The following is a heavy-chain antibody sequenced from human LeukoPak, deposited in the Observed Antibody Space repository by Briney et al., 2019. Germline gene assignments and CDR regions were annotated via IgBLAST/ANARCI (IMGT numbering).Heavy chain of an antibody. CDR2: ISSSTAYI. D-gene: IGHD6-6*01. V-gene: IGHV3-21*01. Sequence: PGGSLRLSCAASGFTFRSYTMNWVRQAPGKGLEWVSSISSSTAYIYYADSLRGRFTISRDNAGNSLFLQMDSLRAEDTAVYYCAREGGCGSSASDYFYSWGQGTLVTVSS. J-gene: IGHJ4*02. CDR3: AREGGCGSSASDYFYS. CDR1: GFTFRSYT.